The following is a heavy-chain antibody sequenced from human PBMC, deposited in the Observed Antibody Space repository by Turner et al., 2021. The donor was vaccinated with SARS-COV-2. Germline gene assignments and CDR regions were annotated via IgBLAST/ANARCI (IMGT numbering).Heavy chain of an antibody. CDR2: ISGSGGIT. CDR3: AKDRVGGPIIVVPAAALDY. J-gene: IGHJ4*02. CDR1: GVTFSSYA. Sequence: EVQLLESGGGLVQPGGSLRLSCAASGVTFSSYAMSWVRQAQGKGLEWVSAISGSGGITYYADSVKGRFTISRDNTKNTLYLQMNSLRTEDTAVYYCAKDRVGGPIIVVPAAALDYWGQGTLVTVSS. V-gene: IGHV3-23*01. D-gene: IGHD2-2*01.